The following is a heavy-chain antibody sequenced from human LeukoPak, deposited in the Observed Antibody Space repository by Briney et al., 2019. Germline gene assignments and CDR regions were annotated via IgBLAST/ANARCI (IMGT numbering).Heavy chain of an antibody. J-gene: IGHJ3*02. CDR2: IKSKTDEGTT. D-gene: IGHD2/OR15-2a*01. V-gene: IGHV3-15*01. CDR1: VLNLSHAW. Sequence: GGSLPLSCLACVLNLSHAWLNLLRQTPGKGLEWVGRIKSKTDEGTTDYAAPVKGRFTISRDDSKNTLYLQMNSLKAEDTAVYYYTTDSVGVIIVILSMEGEILDIWGQGTMVTVSS. CDR3: TTDSVGVIIVILSMEGEILDI.